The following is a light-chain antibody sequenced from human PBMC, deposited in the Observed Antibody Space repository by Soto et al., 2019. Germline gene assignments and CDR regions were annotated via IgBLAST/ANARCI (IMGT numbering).Light chain of an antibody. Sequence: EIVLTQSPGTLSLSPGERATFSCRASQGVSSNYLAWYQQKPGQAPRLLIYGAFKRATGIPDRFSGSGSVTDFTLNISRMEPEDLAVYCWQQYGSSPRTFCQGTKVDIK. J-gene: IGKJ1*01. CDR3: QQYGSSPRT. CDR2: GAF. V-gene: IGKV3-20*01. CDR1: QGVSSNY.